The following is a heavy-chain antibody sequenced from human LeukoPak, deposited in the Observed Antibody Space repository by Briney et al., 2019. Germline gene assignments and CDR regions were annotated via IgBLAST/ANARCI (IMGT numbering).Heavy chain of an antibody. J-gene: IGHJ4*02. Sequence: SETLSLTCTVSGGSISSYYWSWIRQPPGKGLEWIGYIYYSGSTNYNPSLKGRVTISVDTSKNQFSLKLSSVTAADTAVYYCASLRGSGSKTDYWGQGTLVTVSS. D-gene: IGHD3-10*01. CDR2: IYYSGST. CDR3: ASLRGSGSKTDY. V-gene: IGHV4-59*01. CDR1: GGSISSYY.